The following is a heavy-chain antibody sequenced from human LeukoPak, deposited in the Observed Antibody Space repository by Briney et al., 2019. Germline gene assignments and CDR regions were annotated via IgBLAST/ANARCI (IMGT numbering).Heavy chain of an antibody. Sequence: TGGSLRLSCAASGFTFSSYEMSWVRQAPGKGLEWVSYISSSGSTIYYADSVKGRFTISRDNAKNSLYLQMNSLRAEDTAVYYCAREIAGTVTTFADYWGQGTLVTVSS. CDR3: AREIAGTVTTFADY. CDR2: ISSSGSTI. CDR1: GFTFSSYE. D-gene: IGHD4-17*01. V-gene: IGHV3-48*03. J-gene: IGHJ4*02.